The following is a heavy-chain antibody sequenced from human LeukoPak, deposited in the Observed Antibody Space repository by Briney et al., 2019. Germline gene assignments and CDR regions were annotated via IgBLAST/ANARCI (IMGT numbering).Heavy chain of an antibody. CDR2: IIPIFGTA. J-gene: IGHJ4*02. CDR3: AREGLPGDYSVFDY. CDR1: GGTFSSYA. D-gene: IGHD4-17*01. Sequence: SVKVSCKASGGTFSSYAISWVRQAPGQGLEWMGRIIPIFGTANYAQKFQGRVTITTDESTSTAYMELSSLRSEDTAAYYCAREGLPGDYSVFDYWGQGTLVTVSS. V-gene: IGHV1-69*05.